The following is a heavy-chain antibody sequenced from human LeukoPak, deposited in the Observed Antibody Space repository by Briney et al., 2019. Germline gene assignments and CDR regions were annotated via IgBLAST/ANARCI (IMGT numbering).Heavy chain of an antibody. Sequence: GGPLRLSCAASGFTFSGYAMHWVRQAPGKGLEWVAVISYDGSNEYYADSVKGRFTISRDNSKNTLYLQMNSLSVEDTAVYYCARVGYYASGPLSYFDYWGQGTLLTVSS. CDR2: ISYDGSNE. D-gene: IGHD3-10*01. J-gene: IGHJ4*02. CDR3: ARVGYYASGPLSYFDY. CDR1: GFTFSGYA. V-gene: IGHV3-30-3*01.